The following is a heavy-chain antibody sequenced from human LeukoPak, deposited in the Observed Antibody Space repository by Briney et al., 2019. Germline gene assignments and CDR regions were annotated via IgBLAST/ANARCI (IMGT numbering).Heavy chain of an antibody. CDR2: IYYSGST. V-gene: IGHV4-39*01. CDR3: ARRDYYDSSGPDPVY. D-gene: IGHD3-22*01. J-gene: IGHJ4*02. Sequence: SETLSLTCTVSGGSISSTSYYWGWIRQPPGKGLEWIGSIYYSGSTYYNPSLKSRVTISVDTSKNQFSLKLSSVTAADTAVYYCARRDYYDSSGPDPVYWGQGTLVTVSS. CDR1: GGSISSTSYY.